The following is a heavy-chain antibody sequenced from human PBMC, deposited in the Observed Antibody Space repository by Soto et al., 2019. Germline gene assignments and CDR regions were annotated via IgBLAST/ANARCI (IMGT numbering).Heavy chain of an antibody. CDR3: ARVETTAWEYYYDSSGYPALDAFDI. D-gene: IGHD3-22*01. J-gene: IGHJ3*02. V-gene: IGHV1-69*06. CDR1: GGTFSIYA. Sequence: GASVKVSCKASGGTFSIYAISWVRQAPGQGLEWMGGIIPIFGTANYAQKFQGRVTITADKSTSTAYMELSSLRSEDTAVYYCARVETTAWEYYYDSSGYPALDAFDIWGQGTMVTVSS. CDR2: IIPIFGTA.